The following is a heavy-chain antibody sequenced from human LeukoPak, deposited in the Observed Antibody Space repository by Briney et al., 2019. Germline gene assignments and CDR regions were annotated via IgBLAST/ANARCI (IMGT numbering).Heavy chain of an antibody. CDR3: ARGLYGVAVAGTWDY. Sequence: SETLSLTCAVYGGSFSGYCWSWIRQPPGKGLEWIGEINHSGSTNYNPSLKSRVTISVDTSKNQFSLKLSSVTAADTAVYYCARGLYGVAVAGTWDYWGQGTLVTVSS. CDR1: GGSFSGYC. CDR2: INHSGST. D-gene: IGHD6-19*01. J-gene: IGHJ4*02. V-gene: IGHV4-34*01.